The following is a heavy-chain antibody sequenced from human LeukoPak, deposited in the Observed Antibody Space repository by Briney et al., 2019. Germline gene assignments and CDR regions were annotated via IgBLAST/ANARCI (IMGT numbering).Heavy chain of an antibody. CDR2: ISIYNGNT. CDR3: ARITYDFWSGYYMPDDP. D-gene: IGHD3-3*01. Sequence: ASVKVSCKASGYTFTNYGISWVRGAPGQGLEWMGWISIYNGNTDYAQKLRGRVTMTTDTSTSTAYMELRSLRSDDTAVYYCARITYDFWSGYYMPDDPWGQGTLVTVSS. V-gene: IGHV1-18*01. J-gene: IGHJ5*02. CDR1: GYTFTNYG.